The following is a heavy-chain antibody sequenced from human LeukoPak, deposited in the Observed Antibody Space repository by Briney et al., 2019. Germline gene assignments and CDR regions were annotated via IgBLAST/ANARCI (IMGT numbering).Heavy chain of an antibody. D-gene: IGHD3-16*01. CDR1: GGSISDYY. CDR2: FYYSGTT. CDR3: ARHYYGDVYYFDF. Sequence: SETLSLTCTVSGGSISDYYWSWLRQPPGKGLEWIGYFYYSGTTRYNPSLKSRVTFSADPSENQFSLKLNSLTPGDTAVYYCARHYYGDVYYFDFWGQGTLVTVSS. V-gene: IGHV4-59*08. J-gene: IGHJ4*02.